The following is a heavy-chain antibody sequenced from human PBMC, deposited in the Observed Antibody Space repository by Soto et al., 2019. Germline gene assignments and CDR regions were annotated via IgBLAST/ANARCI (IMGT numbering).Heavy chain of an antibody. Sequence: PGNNLKISNTGFVYIFTRYWIAWMRKMPGKGLEWMGIIYPGDSDTRYSPSFQGQVTISADKSISTAYLQWSSLKASDTAMYYCARHHPVTTGWFAPWGQGTLVTVSS. D-gene: IGHD4-4*01. J-gene: IGHJ5*02. V-gene: IGHV5-51*01. CDR3: ARHHPVTTGWFAP. CDR2: IYPGDSDT. CDR1: VYIFTRYW.